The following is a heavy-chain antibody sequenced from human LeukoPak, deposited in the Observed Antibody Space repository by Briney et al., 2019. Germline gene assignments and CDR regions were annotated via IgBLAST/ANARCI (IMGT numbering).Heavy chain of an antibody. CDR1: GLTFSNSG. D-gene: IGHD2-2*01. V-gene: IGHV3-30*02. CDR2: IWYDGRIK. CDR3: EGEARVPFNPFMDV. J-gene: IGHJ6*03. Sequence: GGSLRLSCAPAGLTFSNSGMRCVHQPPGKGLQWVAYIWYDGRIKYSADAVRGRFTIYRDDSKSTLYLQMNSLRPEDTAVYYCEGEARVPFNPFMDVWGKGTTVTVSS.